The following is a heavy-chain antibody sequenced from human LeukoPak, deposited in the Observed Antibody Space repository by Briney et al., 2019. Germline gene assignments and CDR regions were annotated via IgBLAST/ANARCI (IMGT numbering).Heavy chain of an antibody. CDR1: GGTFSSYA. Sequence: ASVKVSCKASGGTFSSYAISWVRQAPGQGLEWMGRIIPILGIANYAQKFQGRVTITADKSTSTAYMELSSLRSEDTAVYYCARGIIVGASVDWGQGTLVTVSS. CDR3: ARGIIVGASVD. D-gene: IGHD1-26*01. CDR2: IIPILGIA. J-gene: IGHJ4*02. V-gene: IGHV1-69*04.